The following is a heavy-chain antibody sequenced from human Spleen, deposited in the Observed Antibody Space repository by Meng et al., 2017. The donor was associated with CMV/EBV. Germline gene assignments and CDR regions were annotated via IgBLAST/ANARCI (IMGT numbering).Heavy chain of an antibody. D-gene: IGHD5-24*01. J-gene: IGHJ4*02. CDR2: VYYNGRN. V-gene: IGHV4-39*01. CDR1: GGSISSSSHY. CDR3: ARHGGGMALFDY. Sequence: LETLSLTCSVSGGSISSSSHYWGWIRQPPGKGLEWVGSVYYNGRNYSTPSLKSRVSISIDTSKKQFALNLRSVTAADMAVYYCARHGGGMALFDYWGQGTLVTVSS.